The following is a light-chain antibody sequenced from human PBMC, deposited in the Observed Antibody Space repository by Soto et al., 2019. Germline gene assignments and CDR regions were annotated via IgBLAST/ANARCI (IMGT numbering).Light chain of an antibody. CDR2: GAS. CDR3: QPDNNLRPRLT. J-gene: IGKJ4*01. Sequence: EIVMTQSPATLFVSPGERATLSCRASQSVSSNLSWYQQKPGQAPRLLIYGASTRATGIPARFSGSGSGTEFTLTLSSPPTENLAIYCQQPDNNLRPRLTFGGGTKVEIK. CDR1: QSVSSN. V-gene: IGKV3-15*01.